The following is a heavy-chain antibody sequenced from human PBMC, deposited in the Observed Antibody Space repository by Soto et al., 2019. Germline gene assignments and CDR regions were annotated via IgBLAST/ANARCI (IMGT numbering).Heavy chain of an antibody. CDR3: ARVPYGSGSWVMDV. CDR2: ISASSSAI. J-gene: IGHJ6*02. V-gene: IGHV3-48*02. CDR1: GFTFRSYS. Sequence: EVQLVESGGGLVQSGGSLRLSCAASGFTFRSYSMNWVRQAPGKGLEWVSYISASSSAIYYADSVKGRFTVSRDNAKNSLYLQLNSRRDEDTAMFYCARVPYGSGSWVMDVWGQGTTVTVSS. D-gene: IGHD3-10*01.